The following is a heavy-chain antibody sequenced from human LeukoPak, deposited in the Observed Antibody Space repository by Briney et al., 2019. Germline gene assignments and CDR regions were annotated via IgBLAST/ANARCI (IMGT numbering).Heavy chain of an antibody. Sequence: GGSLRLSCAASGFNFSSYWMHWVRQAPGKGLVWISRINYDGTTTSYADSVKGRFTISRDNAKNSLYLQMNSLRAEDTAVYYCARGVAYYYDSSGYLAGDYWGQGTLVTVSS. CDR1: GFNFSSYW. V-gene: IGHV3-74*01. J-gene: IGHJ4*02. CDR3: ARGVAYYYDSSGYLAGDY. D-gene: IGHD3-22*01. CDR2: INYDGTTT.